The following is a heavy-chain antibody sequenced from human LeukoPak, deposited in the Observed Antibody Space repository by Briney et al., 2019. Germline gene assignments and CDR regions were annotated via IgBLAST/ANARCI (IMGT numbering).Heavy chain of an antibody. Sequence: SETLSLTYSVYGGSFSGYYWSWIRQPPGKGLEWIGEINHSGSTNYNPSLKSRVTISVDTSKNQFSLKLSSVTAADTAVYYCARGRPWTDPWGQGTLVTVSS. CDR3: ARGRPWTDP. D-gene: IGHD3/OR15-3a*01. CDR1: GGSFSGYY. V-gene: IGHV4-34*01. CDR2: INHSGST. J-gene: IGHJ5*02.